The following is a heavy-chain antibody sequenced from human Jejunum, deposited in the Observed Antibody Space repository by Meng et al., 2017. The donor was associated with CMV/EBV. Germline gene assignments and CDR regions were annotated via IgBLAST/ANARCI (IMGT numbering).Heavy chain of an antibody. V-gene: IGHV1-2*02. CDR2: TNPNNGGT. D-gene: IGHD2-21*01. CDR1: YTFSDYY. CDR3: TRDLYCGGNCYSAVDY. Sequence: YTFSDYYMQWVRQAPGQGLEWMGWTNPNNGGTNYAQKFQGRVTMTSDTSTSTAYMELSRLTSDDTAVYYCTRDLYCGGNCYSAVDYWGQGTLVTVSS. J-gene: IGHJ4*02.